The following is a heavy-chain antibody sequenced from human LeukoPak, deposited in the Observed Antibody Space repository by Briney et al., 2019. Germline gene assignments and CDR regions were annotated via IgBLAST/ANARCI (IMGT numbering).Heavy chain of an antibody. CDR1: GFTFSSYA. CDR2: ISGSGGST. Sequence: GGSLRLSCAASGFTFSSYAMSWVRQAPGKGLEWVSAISGSGGSTYYADSVKGRFTNSRDNAKNTLYLQMNSLRAEDTAVYYCAGIYCSSTSCRDYWGQGTLVTVSS. V-gene: IGHV3-23*01. CDR3: AGIYCSSTSCRDY. J-gene: IGHJ4*02. D-gene: IGHD2-2*01.